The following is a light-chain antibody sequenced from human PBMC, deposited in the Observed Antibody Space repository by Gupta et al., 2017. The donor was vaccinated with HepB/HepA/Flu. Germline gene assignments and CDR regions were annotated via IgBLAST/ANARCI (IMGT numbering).Light chain of an antibody. Sequence: EIVMTQSPATLSLSPGDRATLSCRASQSVSRNLAWYQQKPGQAPRLLLYGASTRATGIPARFSGSGSGTEFILTISSLQSEDFAVYYCQQYNNWPPLTFGGGTKVEIK. CDR3: QQYNNWPPLT. CDR1: QSVSRN. CDR2: GAS. J-gene: IGKJ4*01. V-gene: IGKV3-15*01.